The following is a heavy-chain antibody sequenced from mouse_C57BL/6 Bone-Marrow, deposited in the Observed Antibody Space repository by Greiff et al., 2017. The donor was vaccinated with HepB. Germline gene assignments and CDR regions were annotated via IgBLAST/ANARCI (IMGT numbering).Heavy chain of an antibody. CDR2: IRNKANNHAT. J-gene: IGHJ1*03. CDR3: TRKNRWYFDV. V-gene: IGHV6-6*01. D-gene: IGHD2-14*01. Sequence: EVQGVESGGGLVQPGGSMKLSCAASGFTFSDAWMDWVRQSPEKGLEWVAEIRNKANNHATYYAESVKGRFTISRDDSKSSVYLQMNSLRAEDTGIYYCTRKNRWYFDVWGTGTTVTVSS. CDR1: GFTFSDAW.